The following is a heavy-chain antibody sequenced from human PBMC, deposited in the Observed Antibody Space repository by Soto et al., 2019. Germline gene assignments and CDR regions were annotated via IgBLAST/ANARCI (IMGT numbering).Heavy chain of an antibody. CDR3: ARDGSSDWLTWFDP. Sequence: QVQLVQSGAEVKKPGASVRVSCKASGYTFTDYYIHWVRQAPRQGLEWMGIISPSGGSTYAQKFQGRVTVTRDTSTSTVYMELSSLRSEDTAVYHCARDGSSDWLTWFDPWGQGTLVTVSS. D-gene: IGHD6-19*01. V-gene: IGHV1-46*01. CDR2: ISPSGGST. CDR1: GYTFTDYY. J-gene: IGHJ5*02.